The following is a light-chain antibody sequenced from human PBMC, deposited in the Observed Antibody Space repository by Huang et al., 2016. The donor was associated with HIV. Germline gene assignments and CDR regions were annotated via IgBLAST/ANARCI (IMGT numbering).Light chain of an antibody. Sequence: SPRSLPVTPGEPASISCRSSQSLLHSNGYNYLDWYLQKPGQSPQLLIYLGSNRASGVSDRFTGSGSGTDFTLRISRVEAEDVGIYYCMPSLQTELTFGGGTRVEIK. CDR3: MPSLQTELT. CDR1: QSLLHSNGYNY. CDR2: LGS. V-gene: IGKV2-28*01. J-gene: IGKJ4*01.